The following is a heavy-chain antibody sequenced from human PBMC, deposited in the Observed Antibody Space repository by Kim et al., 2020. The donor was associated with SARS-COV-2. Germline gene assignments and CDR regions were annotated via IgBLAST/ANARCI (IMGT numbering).Heavy chain of an antibody. D-gene: IGHD1-1*01. Sequence: SETLSLTCTVSGGSIINYYWSWVRQPPGKGLEWIGYVFYSGSTKYNPSLESRVTISVDACKNQFSLSLRSVSAADTAVYYCARLSGWNRHIGYCGQGTLVTVSS. CDR1: GGSIINYY. V-gene: IGHV4-59*08. J-gene: IGHJ4*02. CDR2: VFYSGST. CDR3: ARLSGWNRHIGY.